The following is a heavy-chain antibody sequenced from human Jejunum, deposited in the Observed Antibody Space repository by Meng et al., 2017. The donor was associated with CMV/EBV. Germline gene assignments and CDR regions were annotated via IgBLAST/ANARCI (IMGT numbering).Heavy chain of an antibody. V-gene: IGHV3-21*05. CDR2: ISYGSTST. CDR1: GFSFSSYG. Sequence: ASGFSFSSYGMNWVRLAPGKGLEWISHISYGSTSTHYADSVKGRFTISRDDAKNSLYLQMNSLRAEDTAVYYCARVSQSGSFADFWGQGTLVTVSS. D-gene: IGHD1-26*01. CDR3: ARVSQSGSFADF. J-gene: IGHJ4*02.